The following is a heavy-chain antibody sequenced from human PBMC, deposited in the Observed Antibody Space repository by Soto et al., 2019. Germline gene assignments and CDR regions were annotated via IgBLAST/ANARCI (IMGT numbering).Heavy chain of an antibody. V-gene: IGHV4-61*01. D-gene: IGHD2-2*01. Sequence: PSETLSLTCTVSGGSVSSGSYYWSWIRQTPGRGLEWIGYVHYSGSTYYNPSLKSRVTMSQDTSKNQFSLKLSSVTAADTAVYYCARVPLTRKYLFEYWGQGTLVTVSS. CDR1: GGSVSSGSYY. J-gene: IGHJ4*02. CDR3: ARVPLTRKYLFEY. CDR2: VHYSGST.